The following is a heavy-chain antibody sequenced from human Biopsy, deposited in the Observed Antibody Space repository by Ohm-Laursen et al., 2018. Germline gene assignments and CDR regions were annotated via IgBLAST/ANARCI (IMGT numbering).Heavy chain of an antibody. V-gene: IGHV1-2*02. CDR2: INTKTGDT. CDR1: GYTFTGYH. D-gene: IGHD3-22*01. Sequence: SVKVSCKASGYTFTGYHVHWVRQAPGQGLEWMGWINTKTGDTNYAQKFQGRVTMTRDTSISTAYVDLSSLRSDDTAVYYCTRGGYYYDSLAYYYWFDPWGQGTLVTVSS. CDR3: TRGGYYYDSLAYYYWFDP. J-gene: IGHJ5*02.